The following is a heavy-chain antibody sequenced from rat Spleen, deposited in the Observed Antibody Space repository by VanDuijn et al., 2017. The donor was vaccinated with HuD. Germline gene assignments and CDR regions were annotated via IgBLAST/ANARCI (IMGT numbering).Heavy chain of an antibody. D-gene: IGHD1-1*01. CDR2: ISNGGGST. J-gene: IGHJ3*01. CDR3: AKDLDYSGDNWLGY. V-gene: IGHV5-20*01. Sequence: EVQLVESGGGLVQPGRSMKLSCAASGFTFSDYGMAWVLQAPTKGLEWVASISNGGGSTYYRDSVKGRFTISRDNAKSTLYLQMESLRSEDTATYYCAKDLDYSGDNWLGYWGQGTLVTVSS. CDR1: GFTFSDYG.